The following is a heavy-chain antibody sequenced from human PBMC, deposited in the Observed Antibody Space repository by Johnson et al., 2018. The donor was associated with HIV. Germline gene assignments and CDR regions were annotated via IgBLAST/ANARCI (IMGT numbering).Heavy chain of an antibody. J-gene: IGHJ3*02. CDR3: TTGPMGAFDI. CDR1: GFTVSSNY. D-gene: IGHD3-16*01. CDR2: IYTGGST. Sequence: VQLVESGGGLVQPGGSLRLSCAASGFTVSSNYMSWVRQAPGRGLEWVSVIYTGGSTYYAESVKDRFTISGDNSKNTLYLQMNSLKTEDTAVYYCTTGPMGAFDIWGQGTMVTVSS. V-gene: IGHV3-66*01.